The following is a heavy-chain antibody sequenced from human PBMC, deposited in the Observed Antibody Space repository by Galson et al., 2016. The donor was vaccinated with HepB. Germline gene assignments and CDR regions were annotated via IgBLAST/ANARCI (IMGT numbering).Heavy chain of an antibody. CDR2: ISHSGSP. V-gene: IGHV4-39*01. D-gene: IGHD2-15*01. Sequence: SETLSLTCTVSGGSISSSIYYYWDWIRQPPGKGLEWIGSISHSGSPSYNPSLKSRVTMDIDTSRNQFTLKLTSVTAAETAIYFCSRRDDREVGIGAHDQWGQGTLVTVSS. CDR1: GGSISSSIYYY. CDR3: SRRDDREVGIGAHDQ. J-gene: IGHJ5*02.